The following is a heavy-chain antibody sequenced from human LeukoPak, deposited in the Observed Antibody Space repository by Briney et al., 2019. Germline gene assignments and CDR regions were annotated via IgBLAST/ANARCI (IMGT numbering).Heavy chain of an antibody. J-gene: IGHJ5*02. CDR2: ISYTGST. CDR1: GGSISPYF. CDR3: ARADYRGVTNFDP. D-gene: IGHD3-10*01. Sequence: PSETLSLTCTVSGGSISPYFWSWMRQTPGKGLEWIGYISYTGSTNYNPALKSRVTISVDTSKNQFSLQLTSVTAADTAVYYCARADYRGVTNFDPWGQGTLVTVSS. V-gene: IGHV4-59*01.